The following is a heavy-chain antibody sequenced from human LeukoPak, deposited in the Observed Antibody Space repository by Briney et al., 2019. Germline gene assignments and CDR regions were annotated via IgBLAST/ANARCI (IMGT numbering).Heavy chain of an antibody. D-gene: IGHD3-10*01. V-gene: IGHV4-59*02. Sequence: PSETLSLTCTVSGGSVSSYFWSWIRRPPGKGLEWIGYIDDSGNTNYNPSFKSQVSISIDKSKNQFSLKLSSVTAADTAMYYCARSDYHGSGSHTVFGAFDIWGQGTRVTVSS. CDR2: IDDSGNT. CDR3: ARSDYHGSGSHTVFGAFDI. J-gene: IGHJ3*02. CDR1: GGSVSSYF.